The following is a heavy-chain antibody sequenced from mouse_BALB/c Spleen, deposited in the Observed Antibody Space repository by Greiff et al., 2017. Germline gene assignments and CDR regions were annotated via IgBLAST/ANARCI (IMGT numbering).Heavy chain of an antibody. D-gene: IGHD2-1*01. CDR1: GFNFNSYY. Sequence: EVQLQQSGAELVRSGASVKLSCTASGFNFNSYYMHWVKQRPEQGLEWIGWIDPENGDTEYAPKFQGKATMTADTSSNTAYLQLSSLTSEDTAVYYCDAYGNYYAMDYWGQGTSVTVSA. CDR2: IDPENGDT. J-gene: IGHJ4*01. V-gene: IGHV14-4*02. CDR3: DAYGNYYAMDY.